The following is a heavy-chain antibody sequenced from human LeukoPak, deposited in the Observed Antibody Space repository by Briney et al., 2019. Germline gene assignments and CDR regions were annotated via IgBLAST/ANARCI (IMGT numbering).Heavy chain of an antibody. Sequence: PGGSLRLSCAASGFTFSSYAMSWVRQAPGKGLEWVSAISGSGGSTYYADSVKGRFTISRDNSKNTLYLQMNSLRAEDTAVYYCAKSSGFVDFWSGYPHYFDYWGQGTLVTVSS. J-gene: IGHJ4*02. CDR1: GFTFSSYA. V-gene: IGHV3-23*01. D-gene: IGHD3-3*01. CDR2: ISGSGGST. CDR3: AKSSGFVDFWSGYPHYFDY.